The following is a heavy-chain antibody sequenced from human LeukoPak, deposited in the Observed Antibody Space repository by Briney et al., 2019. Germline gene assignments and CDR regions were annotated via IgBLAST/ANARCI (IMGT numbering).Heavy chain of an antibody. CDR1: GDSVSSNSAA. Sequence: SQTLSLTCAISGDSVSSNSAAWNWIRQSPSRGLEWLGRTYYRSKWYNDYAVSVKSRITINPDTSKNQFSLQLNSVTPEDTAVYYCARDGSLSPSSWYDSNWFDPWGQGTLVTVSS. CDR3: ARDGSLSPSSWYDSNWFDP. V-gene: IGHV6-1*01. CDR2: TYYRSKWYN. D-gene: IGHD6-13*01. J-gene: IGHJ5*02.